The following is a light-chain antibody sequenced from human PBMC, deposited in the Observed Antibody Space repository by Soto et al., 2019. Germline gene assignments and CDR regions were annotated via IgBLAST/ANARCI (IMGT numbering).Light chain of an antibody. J-gene: IGLJ2*01. CDR2: EVR. CDR1: SSDIGAYNR. V-gene: IGLV2-18*02. CDR3: SAYTSSNTLI. Sequence: QSALTQPPSVSGSPGQSVTISCTGTSSDIGAYNRVSWYQQPPGTAPKLMIYEVRDRTSGVPDRFSGSKSGNTASLTISGLQAEDEADYYGSAYTSSNTLIFGGGTQLAVL.